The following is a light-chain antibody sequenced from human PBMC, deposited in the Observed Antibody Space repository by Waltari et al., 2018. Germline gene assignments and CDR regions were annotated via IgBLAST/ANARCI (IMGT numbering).Light chain of an antibody. CDR2: EVN. J-gene: IGLJ2*01. CDR3: SSYISSTSVI. Sequence: QSALTQPASVSGYPGQSVTIPCPGTRSDVGNYNLFSWYQQHPGKAPKLMISEVNKRPSGVSNRFSGSKSGNTASLTISGLQSEDEASYYCSSYISSTSVIFGGGTKLTVL. CDR1: RSDVGNYNL. V-gene: IGLV2-23*02.